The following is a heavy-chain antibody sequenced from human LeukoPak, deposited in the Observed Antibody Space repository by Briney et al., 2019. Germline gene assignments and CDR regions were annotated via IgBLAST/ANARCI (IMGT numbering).Heavy chain of an antibody. CDR3: ARRDPQREWFDP. CDR1: GGSISSHY. J-gene: IGHJ5*02. V-gene: IGHV4-59*11. Sequence: PSETLSLTCTVPGGSISSHYWSWIRQPPGRGLEWIGYIYNSGSTNYNPSLKSRVTISVDTSKNQFSLKLSSVTAADTAVYYCARRDPQREWFDPWGQGTLVTVSS. D-gene: IGHD1-1*01. CDR2: IYNSGST.